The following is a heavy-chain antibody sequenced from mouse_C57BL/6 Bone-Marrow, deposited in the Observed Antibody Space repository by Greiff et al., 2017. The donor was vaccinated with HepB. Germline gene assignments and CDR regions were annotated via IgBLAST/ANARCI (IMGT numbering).Heavy chain of an antibody. CDR2: ISSGGSYT. J-gene: IGHJ3*01. CDR1: GFTFSSYG. Sequence: DVKLVESGGDLVKPGGSLKLSCAASGFTFSSYGMSWVRQTPDKRLEWVATISSGGSYTYYPDSVKGRFTISRDNAKNTLYLQMSSLKSEDTAMYYCASYDGYYKDWFAYWGQGTLVTVSA. CDR3: ASYDGYYKDWFAY. D-gene: IGHD2-3*01. V-gene: IGHV5-6*02.